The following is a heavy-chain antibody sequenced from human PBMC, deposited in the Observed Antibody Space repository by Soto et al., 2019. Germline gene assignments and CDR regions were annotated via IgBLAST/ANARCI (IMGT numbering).Heavy chain of an antibody. Sequence: GGSLRLSCAASGFTVSSNYMSWVRQAPGKGLEWVSIIYSGGSTYYADSVKGRFTISRDNSKNTLYLQMNSLSAEDTAVYYCARLGLEIAAAYCWGQGTLVTVSS. J-gene: IGHJ4*02. V-gene: IGHV3-66*04. CDR3: ARLGLEIAAAYC. CDR2: IYSGGST. D-gene: IGHD6-13*01. CDR1: GFTVSSNY.